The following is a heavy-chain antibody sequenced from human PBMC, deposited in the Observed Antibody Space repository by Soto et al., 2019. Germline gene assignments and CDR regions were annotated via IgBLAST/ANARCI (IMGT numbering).Heavy chain of an antibody. Sequence: ASVKVSCKASGYTFTSYYMHWVRQAPGQGLEWMGIINPSGGGTSYAQKFQGRVTMTRDTSTSTVYMELSSLRSEDTAVYYCARDPSYYDFWSGSRGAFDIWGKGTMVTVSS. CDR2: INPSGGGT. J-gene: IGHJ3*02. CDR1: GYTFTSYY. CDR3: ARDPSYYDFWSGSRGAFDI. V-gene: IGHV1-46*03. D-gene: IGHD3-3*01.